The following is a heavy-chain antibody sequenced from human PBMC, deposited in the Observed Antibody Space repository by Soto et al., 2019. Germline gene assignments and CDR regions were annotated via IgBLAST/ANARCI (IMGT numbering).Heavy chain of an antibody. V-gene: IGHV4-39*01. CDR1: GGSISSSSYY. J-gene: IGHJ5*02. CDR3: ARRIKKYSSSWFDP. CDR2: IYYSGST. D-gene: IGHD6-6*01. Sequence: QLQLQESGPGLVKPSETLSLTCTVSGGSISSSSYYWGWIRQPPGKGLEWIGSIYYSGSTYYNPSLKSRVTIAVYTSKNQFSLKLSSVTAADTAVYYCARRIKKYSSSWFDPWGQGTLVTVSS.